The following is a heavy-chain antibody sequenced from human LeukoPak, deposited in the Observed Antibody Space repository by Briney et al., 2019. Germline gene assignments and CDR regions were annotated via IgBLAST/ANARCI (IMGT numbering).Heavy chain of an antibody. CDR1: GGSFSGYY. CDR3: ARRAVAVAGTRAFDI. D-gene: IGHD6-19*01. V-gene: IGHV4-34*01. CDR2: INHSGGT. J-gene: IGHJ3*02. Sequence: PSETLSLTCAVYGGSFSGYYWSWIRQPPGKGLEWIGEINHSGGTNYNPSLKSRVTISVDTSKNQFSLKLSSVTAADTAVYYCARRAVAVAGTRAFDIWGQGTMVTVSS.